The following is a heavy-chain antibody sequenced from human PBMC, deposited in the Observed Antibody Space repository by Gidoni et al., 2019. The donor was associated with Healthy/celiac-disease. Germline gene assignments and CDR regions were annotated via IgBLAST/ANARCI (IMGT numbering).Heavy chain of an antibody. J-gene: IGHJ3*02. V-gene: IGHV3-30-3*01. CDR2: ISYDGSNK. CDR3: ARGYCSGGSCYSLAAFDI. D-gene: IGHD2-15*01. Sequence: QVQLVESGGGVVQPGRSLRLSCAAYGFTSSSYAMHWVRQAPGKGLEWVAVISYDGSNKYYADSVKGRFTISRDNSKNTLYLQMNSLRAEDTAVYYCARGYCSGGSCYSLAAFDIWGQGTMVTVSS. CDR1: GFTSSSYA.